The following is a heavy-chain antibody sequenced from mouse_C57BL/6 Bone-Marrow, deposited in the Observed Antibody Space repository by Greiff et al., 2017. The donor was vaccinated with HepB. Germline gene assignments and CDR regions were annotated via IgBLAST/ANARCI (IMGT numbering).Heavy chain of an antibody. CDR2: IDPNSGGT. CDR1: GYTFTSYW. Sequence: QVQLQQPGAELVKPGASVKLSCKASGYTFTSYWMHWVKQRPGRGLEWIGRIDPNSGGTKYNEKFKSKATLTVDKPSSTAYMQRSSLTSEDSAVYYGARSPHYYSSSYDLYAMDYWGQGTSVTVAS. J-gene: IGHJ4*01. V-gene: IGHV1-72*01. CDR3: ARSPHYYSSSYDLYAMDY. D-gene: IGHD1-1*01.